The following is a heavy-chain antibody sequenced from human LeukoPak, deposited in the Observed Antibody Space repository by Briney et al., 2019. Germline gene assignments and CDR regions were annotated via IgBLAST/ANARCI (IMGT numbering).Heavy chain of an antibody. CDR2: IKSKTDGGAT. V-gene: IGHV3-15*01. CDR1: GFTFNNAW. D-gene: IGHD1-14*01. J-gene: IGHJ6*02. CDR3: TIVTYKASGMDV. Sequence: GGSLRLSCAVSGFTFNNAWMSWVRQAPGKGLEWVGRIKSKTDGGATHHAAPVEGRFTISRDESKNTLYLQMDSLKTEDTAVYSCTIVTYKASGMDVWGQGTTVTVSS.